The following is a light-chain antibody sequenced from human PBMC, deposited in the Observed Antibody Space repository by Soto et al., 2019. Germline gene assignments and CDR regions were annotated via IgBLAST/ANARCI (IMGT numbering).Light chain of an antibody. J-gene: IGKJ2*01. CDR3: HQYGNAPQT. V-gene: IGKV3-20*01. CDR2: DAS. CDR1: QRVSSSY. Sequence: EIVLTQSPGTLSLSPGERATLSCRASQRVSSSYLAWYQQKPGRAPRLLIIDASSRATGIPDRFSGSASGTDFTLTITRLEHEDSAVYYCHQYGNAPQTFGQGTKLEIK.